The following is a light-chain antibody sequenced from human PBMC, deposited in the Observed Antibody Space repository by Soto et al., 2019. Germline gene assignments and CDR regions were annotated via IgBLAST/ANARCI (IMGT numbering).Light chain of an antibody. CDR1: QSISSW. V-gene: IGKV1-5*03. CDR3: QQYNSYSPYT. J-gene: IGKJ2*01. CDR2: KAS. Sequence: DIQMTQSPSTLSASVGDRVTITCRASQSISSWLAWYQQKPGKAPKLLIYKASSLESGVPSRFSGSESGTEFTLTISSLQPDDFATYYCQQYNSYSPYTFGHGTKLEIK.